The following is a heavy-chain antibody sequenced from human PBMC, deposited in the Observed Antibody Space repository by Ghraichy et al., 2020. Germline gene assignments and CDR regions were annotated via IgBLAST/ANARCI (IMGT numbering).Heavy chain of an antibody. D-gene: IGHD3-10*01. Sequence: GGSLRLSCAAPGFTFNDFAMHWVRQTPGKGLEWVSGINWNSDDVGYVDSVKGRFSISRDNAKNSLFLQMHSLRPEDTGFYYCAKGRGFAFGIDAFEMWGQGTAVTVSS. CDR1: GFTFNDFA. CDR2: INWNSDDV. CDR3: AKGRGFAFGIDAFEM. V-gene: IGHV3-9*01. J-gene: IGHJ3*02.